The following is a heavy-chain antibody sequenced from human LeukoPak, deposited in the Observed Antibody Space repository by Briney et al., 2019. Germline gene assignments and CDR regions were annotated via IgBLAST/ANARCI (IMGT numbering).Heavy chain of an antibody. J-gene: IGHJ6*03. V-gene: IGHV3-48*03. Sequence: PGGSLRLSCGASGFTFRSYEMHWVRQAPGKGLEWISYISGSGFTIHYTDSVKGRFTISRDNAKNSLYLQMNSLRAEDTAVYYCARGVPKTSYYYYYMDVWGKGTTVTVSS. CDR3: ARGVPKTSYYYYYMDV. D-gene: IGHD4-11*01. CDR1: GFTFRSYE. CDR2: ISGSGFTI.